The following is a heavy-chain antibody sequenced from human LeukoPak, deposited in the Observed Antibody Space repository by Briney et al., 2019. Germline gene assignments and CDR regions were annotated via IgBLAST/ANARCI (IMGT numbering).Heavy chain of an antibody. CDR3: AKDLMGVWFGELSRTDTFDY. V-gene: IGHV3-23*01. CDR2: ISGSGGST. Sequence: GGTLRLSCAASGFTFRNLGINWVRQAPGKGLEWVSVISGSGGSTYYADSVKGRFTISRDISKDTVYLEMNSLRAEDTAVYYCAKDLMGVWFGELSRTDTFDYWGQGTLVTVSS. CDR1: GFTFRNLG. J-gene: IGHJ4*02. D-gene: IGHD3-10*01.